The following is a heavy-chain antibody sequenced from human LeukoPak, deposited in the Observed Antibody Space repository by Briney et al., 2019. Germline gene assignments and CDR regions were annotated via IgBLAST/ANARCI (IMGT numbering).Heavy chain of an antibody. V-gene: IGHV4-4*07. J-gene: IGHJ4*02. CDR1: GGSISSCY. Sequence: PSETLSLTCTVSGGSISSCYWSWIRQPAGKGLEWIGRIYTSGSTNYNPSLNSRVTISVDKSKNYFSLKLSSVTAADTALYYCARDWQYCSVGSCSYYFDSWGRGALVTVSS. CDR2: IYTSGST. CDR3: ARDWQYCSVGSCSYYFDS. D-gene: IGHD2-15*01.